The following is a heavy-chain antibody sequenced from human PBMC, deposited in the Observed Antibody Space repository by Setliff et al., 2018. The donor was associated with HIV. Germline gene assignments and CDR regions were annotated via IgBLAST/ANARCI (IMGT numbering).Heavy chain of an antibody. CDR3: ARDDIVATRYYYYYYLDV. CDR2: IYSSGST. Sequence: KPSETLSLTCTVSGASINSGSYYWTWLRQPAGKGLEWLGHIYSSGSTNYNPSLKSRLTLSVDTSKNQFSLKLNSVTAADAAVYYCARDDIVATRYYYYYYLDVWGKGTTVTVSS. V-gene: IGHV4-61*09. J-gene: IGHJ6*03. D-gene: IGHD5-12*01. CDR1: GASINSGSYY.